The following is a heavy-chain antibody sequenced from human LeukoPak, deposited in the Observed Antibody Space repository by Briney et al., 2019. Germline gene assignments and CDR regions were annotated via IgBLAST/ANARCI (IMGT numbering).Heavy chain of an antibody. V-gene: IGHV4-59*01. Sequence: SETLSLTCTVSGGSISSYYWSWIRQPPGKGLEWIGYIYYSGSTNYNPSLKSRVTISVDTSKNQFSLKLSSVTAADTAVYYCARGWNGDYVDYWGQGTLVTVSS. CDR1: GGSISSYY. D-gene: IGHD1-1*01. CDR3: ARGWNGDYVDY. CDR2: IYYSGST. J-gene: IGHJ4*02.